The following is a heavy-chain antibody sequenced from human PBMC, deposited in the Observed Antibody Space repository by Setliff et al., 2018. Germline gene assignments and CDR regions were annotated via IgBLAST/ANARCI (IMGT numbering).Heavy chain of an antibody. Sequence: ASVKVSCKASGYTFTRYYMYWVRQAPGQGLEWMGIINVSGGSTSYAQKFQGRVTMTRDTSTGTVYMELTSLRSEDTAVYYCARGGEYCDGVSCFSSNWFDMWGQGTLVTVSS. CDR1: GYTFTRYY. CDR2: INVSGGST. CDR3: ARGGEYCDGVSCFSSNWFDM. V-gene: IGHV1-46*01. D-gene: IGHD2-21*01. J-gene: IGHJ5*02.